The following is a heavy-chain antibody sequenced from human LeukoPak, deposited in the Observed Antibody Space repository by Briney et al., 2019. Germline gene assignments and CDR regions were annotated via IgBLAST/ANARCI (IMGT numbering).Heavy chain of an antibody. CDR3: ARVTDYGDLARSYYYMDV. D-gene: IGHD4-17*01. J-gene: IGHJ6*03. Sequence: PGGSLRLSCAASGFTFSSYWMSWVRQAPGKGLEWVANIKQDGSEKYYVDSVKGRFTISRDNAKNSLYLQMNSLRAEDTAVYYCARVTDYGDLARSYYYMDVWGKGTTVTVSS. CDR2: IKQDGSEK. CDR1: GFTFSSYW. V-gene: IGHV3-7*01.